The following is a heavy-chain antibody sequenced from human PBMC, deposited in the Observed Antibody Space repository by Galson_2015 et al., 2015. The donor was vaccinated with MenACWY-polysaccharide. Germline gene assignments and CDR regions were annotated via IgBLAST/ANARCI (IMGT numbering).Heavy chain of an antibody. CDR3: ARGLGSSSSKRGLDY. V-gene: IGHV3-53*01. J-gene: IGHJ4*02. D-gene: IGHD6-6*01. Sequence: SLRLSCAASGFTVSSNYMNWVRQAPGEGPEWVSVIYSSDTTYYADSVKGRFTISRDNSQNTLYLEMNSLRVEDTAVYYCARGLGSSSSKRGLDYWGQGTRVTVSS. CDR2: IYSSDTT. CDR1: GFTVSSNY.